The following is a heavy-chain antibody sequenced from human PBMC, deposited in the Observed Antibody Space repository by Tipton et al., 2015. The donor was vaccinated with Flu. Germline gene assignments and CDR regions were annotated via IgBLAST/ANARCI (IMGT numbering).Heavy chain of an antibody. CDR2: ISGSGGST. D-gene: IGHD1-1*01. CDR3: AKVRGTYPDQVDY. V-gene: IGHV3-23*04. Sequence: QLVQSGGGVVQPGGSLRLSCAASGFTFSNYGLHWVRQAPGKGLEWVSAISGSGGSTYYADSVKGRFTISRDNSKNTLYLQMNSLRAEDTAVYYCAKVRGTYPDQVDYWGQGTLVTVSS. CDR1: GFTFSNYG. J-gene: IGHJ4*02.